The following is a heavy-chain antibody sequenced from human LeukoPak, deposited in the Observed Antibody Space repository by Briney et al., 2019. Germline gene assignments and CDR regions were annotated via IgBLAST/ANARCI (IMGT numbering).Heavy chain of an antibody. CDR2: IIPIFGTA. J-gene: IGHJ5*02. CDR1: GGTFSSYA. Sequence: AASVMVSCKASGGTFSSYAISWVRQAPGQGLEWMGGIIPIFGTANYAQKFQGRVTITADESTSTAYMELSSLRSEDTAVYYCARDSQLGIGWFDPWGQGTLVTVSS. D-gene: IGHD7-27*01. V-gene: IGHV1-69*13. CDR3: ARDSQLGIGWFDP.